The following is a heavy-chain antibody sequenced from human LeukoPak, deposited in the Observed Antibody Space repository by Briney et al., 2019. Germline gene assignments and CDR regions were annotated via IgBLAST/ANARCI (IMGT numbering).Heavy chain of an antibody. CDR3: ATLYDSSGYYSFDY. CDR1: GGSFSGYY. V-gene: IGHV4-34*01. Sequence: SETLPLTCAVYGGSFSGYYWSWIRQPPGKGLEWIGEINHSGSTNYNPSLKSRVTISVDTSKNQFSLKLSSVTAADTAVYYCATLYDSSGYYSFDYWGQGTLVTVSS. J-gene: IGHJ4*02. CDR2: INHSGST. D-gene: IGHD3-22*01.